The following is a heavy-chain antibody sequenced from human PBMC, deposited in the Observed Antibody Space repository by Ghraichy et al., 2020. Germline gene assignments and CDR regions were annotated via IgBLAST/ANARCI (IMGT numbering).Heavy chain of an antibody. Sequence: GGSLRLSCAASGFTFSSYSMNWVRQAPGKGLEWVSSISSSSSYIYYADSVKGRFTISRDNAKNSLYLQMNSLRAEDTAVYYCARDTRGSQLYGMDVWGQGTTVTVSS. J-gene: IGHJ6*02. D-gene: IGHD3-10*01. CDR2: ISSSSSYI. CDR1: GFTFSSYS. CDR3: ARDTRGSQLYGMDV. V-gene: IGHV3-21*01.